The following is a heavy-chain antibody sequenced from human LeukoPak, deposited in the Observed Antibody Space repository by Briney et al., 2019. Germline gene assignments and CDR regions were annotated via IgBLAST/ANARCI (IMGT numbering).Heavy chain of an antibody. Sequence: GGSLRLSCAASGFTFSSYAMHWVRQAPGKGLEWVAVISYDGSNKYYADSVKGRFTISRDNSKNTLYLQMNSLRAEDTAVYYCARDRIAARGGSFDYWGQGTLVTVSS. V-gene: IGHV3-30-3*01. D-gene: IGHD6-6*01. CDR3: ARDRIAARGGSFDY. CDR2: ISYDGSNK. CDR1: GFTFSSYA. J-gene: IGHJ4*02.